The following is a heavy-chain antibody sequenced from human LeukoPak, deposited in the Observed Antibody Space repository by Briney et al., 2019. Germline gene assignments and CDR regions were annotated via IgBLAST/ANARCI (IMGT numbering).Heavy chain of an antibody. CDR3: ARLVVVTAEGHWFDP. D-gene: IGHD2-21*02. CDR1: SGSINSYY. Sequence: PSETLSLTCTVSSGSINSYYWSWIRQHPGKGLECIGYIYYSGSTYYTPSLKSRITMSLDTSKNHFSLKLSSVTAADTAMYYCARLVVVTAEGHWFDPWGQGTLVTVSS. V-gene: IGHV4-59*06. J-gene: IGHJ5*02. CDR2: IYYSGST.